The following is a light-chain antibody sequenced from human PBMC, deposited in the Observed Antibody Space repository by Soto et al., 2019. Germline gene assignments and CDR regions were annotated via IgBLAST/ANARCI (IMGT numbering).Light chain of an antibody. CDR2: GAS. CDR1: QSVSSTY. V-gene: IGKV3-20*01. Sequence: EIVLTQSPGTLSLSPGERATLSCRASQSVSSTYLACYQHKPGQAPRLLIHGASSRATGTPDRFSGSGSGTDFTLTISRLEPEDFAVYYCQQYDSSPFTFGPGTKVDIK. J-gene: IGKJ3*01. CDR3: QQYDSSPFT.